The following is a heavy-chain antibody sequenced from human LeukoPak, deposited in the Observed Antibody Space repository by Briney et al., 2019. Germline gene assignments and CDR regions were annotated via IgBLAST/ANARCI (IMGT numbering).Heavy chain of an antibody. Sequence: GGSLRLSCAASGFTFDDSAMHWVRQRPGEGLEWVSGISWNSDFLGYLDSVKGRFTISRDNAKNSLYLQMNSLRAEDTAVYYCATSYYYDSSGYYDDAFDIWGQGTMVTVSS. CDR1: GFTFDDSA. CDR3: ATSYYYDSSGYYDDAFDI. V-gene: IGHV3-9*01. J-gene: IGHJ3*02. D-gene: IGHD3-22*01. CDR2: ISWNSDFL.